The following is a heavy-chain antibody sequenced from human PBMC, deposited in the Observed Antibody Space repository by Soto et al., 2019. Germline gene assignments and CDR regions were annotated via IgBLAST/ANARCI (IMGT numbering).Heavy chain of an antibody. CDR3: AKDQHREGWGVGVRGVINY. CDR1: GFTFSSYA. V-gene: IGHV3-23*01. J-gene: IGHJ4*02. Sequence: GGSLRLSCAASGFTFSSYAMSWVRQAPGKGLEWVSAISGSGGSTYYADSVKGRFTISRDNSKNTLYLQMYSLRAEDTAVYYCAKDQHREGWGVGVRGVINYWGQGTLVTVSS. CDR2: ISGSGGST. D-gene: IGHD3-10*01.